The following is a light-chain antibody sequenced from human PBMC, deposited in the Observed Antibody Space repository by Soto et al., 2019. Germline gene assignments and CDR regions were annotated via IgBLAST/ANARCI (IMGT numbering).Light chain of an antibody. CDR3: QQRNSYPRT. CDR2: GAS. Sequence: AVQLTQSPSSLSASVGDRVTITCRASQGIRTDLGWYQQSPGKAPKVLIVGASTLQSGVPSRFSGSGSGTDFTLTISSLQPEDSATYYCQQRNSYPRTFGQGTKVDIK. V-gene: IGKV1-6*01. CDR1: QGIRTD. J-gene: IGKJ2*01.